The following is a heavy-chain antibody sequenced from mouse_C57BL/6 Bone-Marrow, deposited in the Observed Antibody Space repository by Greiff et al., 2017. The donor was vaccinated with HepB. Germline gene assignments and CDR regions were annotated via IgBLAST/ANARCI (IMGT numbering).Heavy chain of an antibody. CDR3: ARIYYGSYYAMDY. J-gene: IGHJ4*01. CDR2: ISNLAYSI. Sequence: DVMLVESGGGLVQPGGSLKLSCAASGFTFSDYGMAWVRQAPRKGPEWVAFISNLAYSIYYADTVTGRFTISRENAKNTLYLEMSSLRSEDTAMYYCARIYYGSYYAMDYWGQGTSVTVSS. D-gene: IGHD1-1*01. CDR1: GFTFSDYG. V-gene: IGHV5-15*01.